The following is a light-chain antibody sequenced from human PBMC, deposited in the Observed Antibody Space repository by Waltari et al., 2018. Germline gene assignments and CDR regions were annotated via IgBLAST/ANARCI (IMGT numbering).Light chain of an antibody. CDR1: QSISNW. Sequence: DIQMTQSPSTLSAVVGGRITITCRASQSISNWLAWYQQKPGKAPKLLIYKASTLESGVPSRFSGSGSGTEFTLTISSLQPDDFATYYCQQYNSYSLLTFGGGTKVEIK. CDR3: QQYNSYSLLT. V-gene: IGKV1-5*03. CDR2: KAS. J-gene: IGKJ4*01.